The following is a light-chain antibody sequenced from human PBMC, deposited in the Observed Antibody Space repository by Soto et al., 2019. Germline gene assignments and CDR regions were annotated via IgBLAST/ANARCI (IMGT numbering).Light chain of an antibody. CDR3: QQYKSYPWT. J-gene: IGKJ1*01. CDR2: RAS. CDR1: QTISNF. V-gene: IGKV1-5*03. Sequence: DIQMTQSPSTLSAFVGDSVAITCRASQTISNFLAWYQQKPGKAPKLLFYRASNLEGGVPSRFSGGGSGTEFTLTINSLQPDDSATYYCQQYKSYPWTFGQGTKVHI.